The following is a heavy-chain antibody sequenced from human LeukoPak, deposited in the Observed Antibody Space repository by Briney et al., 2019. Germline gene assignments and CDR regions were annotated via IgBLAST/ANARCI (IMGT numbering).Heavy chain of an antibody. CDR2: INPNTGGT. V-gene: IGHV1-2*02. CDR3: ARVHATGYFSLDLGY. J-gene: IGHJ4*02. CDR1: GYTFTGYF. D-gene: IGHD3-9*01. Sequence: AASVRVCCKASGYTFTGYFMHWVRQAPGQGLDWMGWINPNTGGTKYAQKFQGRVTMTRDTSIGTAYMELSTVTSDDTAVYFCARVHATGYFSLDLGYWGQGTLVTVSS.